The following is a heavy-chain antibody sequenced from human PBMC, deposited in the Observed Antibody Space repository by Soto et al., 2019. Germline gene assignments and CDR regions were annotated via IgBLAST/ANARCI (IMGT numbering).Heavy chain of an antibody. D-gene: IGHD1-26*01. V-gene: IGHV1-2*02. CDR2: INSVSGGA. CDR1: GNTHTIYF. CDR3: ARGGSYYAH. J-gene: IGHJ4*02. Sequence: QVQLVQSGAEVTQPGASVRVSCKASGNTHTIYFIHWLRQAPGQGPEWMGWINSVSGGANYAHKFQGRVTMTRDTSSTTAFMELSGLRSDDTAVYYCARGGSYYAHWGQGTLVTVSS.